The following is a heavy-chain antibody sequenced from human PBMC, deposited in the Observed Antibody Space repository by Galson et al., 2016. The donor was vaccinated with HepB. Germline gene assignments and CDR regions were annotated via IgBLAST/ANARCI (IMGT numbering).Heavy chain of an antibody. V-gene: IGHV2-5*02. CDR3: AHVRDGLELYFDS. CDR1: GVSANTSRLD. Sequence: PALVKPTQTLTLTCSFSGVSANTSRLDVGWIRQPPGKALEWLALIYWDEDKRYNSSLKNRLTITKDTSKNEVVLTMTNMYPVDTATYFCAHVRDGLELYFDSWGQGTLVTVSS. J-gene: IGHJ4*02. CDR2: IYWDEDK. D-gene: IGHD1-7*01.